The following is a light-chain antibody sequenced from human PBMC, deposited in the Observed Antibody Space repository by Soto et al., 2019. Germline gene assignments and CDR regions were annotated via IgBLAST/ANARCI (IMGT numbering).Light chain of an antibody. CDR3: SSYAGSNNYVL. CDR1: SSDVGGYNY. CDR2: EVS. Sequence: QSALTQPPSASGSPGQSVTISCTGTSSDVGGYNYVSWYQQHPGKATKLMIYEVSKRPSGVPDRFSGSKSGNTASLTVSGLQAEDEADYYCSSYAGSNNYVLFGGGTKLTVL. V-gene: IGLV2-8*01. J-gene: IGLJ2*01.